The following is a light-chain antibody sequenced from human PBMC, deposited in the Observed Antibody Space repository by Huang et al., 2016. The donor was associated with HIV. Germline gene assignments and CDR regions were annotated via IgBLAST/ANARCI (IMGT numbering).Light chain of an antibody. CDR2: AAS. V-gene: IGKV1-39*01. CDR3: QQIYSTSIT. CDR1: QSISSY. Sequence: DIQMTQSPSSLSASVGDRVTITCRASQSISSYLNWYQQRPGNAPSLLIYAASSWQSGVPSRFSGSGSGTDFTLTISSLQPEDFATYYCQQIYSTSITFGQGTRLEIK. J-gene: IGKJ5*01.